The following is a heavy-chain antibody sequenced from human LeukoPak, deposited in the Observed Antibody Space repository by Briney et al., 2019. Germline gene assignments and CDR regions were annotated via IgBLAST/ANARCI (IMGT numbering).Heavy chain of an antibody. CDR2: IKQDASEK. D-gene: IGHD2/OR15-2a*01. Sequence: GGSLRLSCAASGFTFRNYWMSWVRQAPGKGLESVANIKQDASEKSYVDSVKGRFTVSRDDSKNTLYLQMNSLRGDDTAVYYCAKDGTSYYYIYYWGQGTLVTVSS. CDR3: AKDGTSYYYIYY. J-gene: IGHJ4*02. CDR1: GFTFRNYW. V-gene: IGHV3-7*01.